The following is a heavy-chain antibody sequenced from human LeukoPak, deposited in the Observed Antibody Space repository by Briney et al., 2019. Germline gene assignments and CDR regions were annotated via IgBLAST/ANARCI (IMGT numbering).Heavy chain of an antibody. CDR1: GFTFSNAW. CDR3: AKDPRQWELLRNWYFDL. D-gene: IGHD1-26*01. J-gene: IGHJ2*01. Sequence: GGSLRLSCAASGFTFSNAWMSWVRQAPGKGLEWVSYIDSSTYTTYYADSVKGRFTISRDNAENSLYLQMNSLRAEDTAVYYCAKDPRQWELLRNWYFDLWGRGTLVTVSS. V-gene: IGHV3-48*01. CDR2: IDSSTYTT.